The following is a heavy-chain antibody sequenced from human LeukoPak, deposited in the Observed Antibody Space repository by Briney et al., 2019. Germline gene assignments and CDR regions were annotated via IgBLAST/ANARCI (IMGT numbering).Heavy chain of an antibody. CDR2: ISAYNGNT. J-gene: IGHJ4*02. CDR3: ARAQTDQLLLYGGVDY. CDR1: GYTFTSYG. Sequence: GASVKVSCKASGYTFTSYGISWVRQAPGQGLEWMGWISAYNGNTNYAQKLQGRVTTTTDTSTSTAYMELRSLRSDDTAVYYCARAQTDQLLLYGGVDYWGQRTLVTDSS. D-gene: IGHD2-2*01. V-gene: IGHV1-18*01.